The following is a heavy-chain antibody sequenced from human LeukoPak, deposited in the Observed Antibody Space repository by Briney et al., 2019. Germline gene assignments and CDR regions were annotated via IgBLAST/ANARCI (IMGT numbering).Heavy chain of an antibody. CDR2: ISWNSGSI. Sequence: GGSLRLSCAASGFTFDDYAMHWVRQAPGKGLEWVSGISWNSGSIGYADSVKGRFTISRDHAKNSLYLQMNSLRPEDTALYYCAKDIGLGIDYLGGGTLVTVSS. V-gene: IGHV3-9*01. CDR3: AKDIGLGIDY. CDR1: GFTFDDYA. D-gene: IGHD3-10*01. J-gene: IGHJ4*02.